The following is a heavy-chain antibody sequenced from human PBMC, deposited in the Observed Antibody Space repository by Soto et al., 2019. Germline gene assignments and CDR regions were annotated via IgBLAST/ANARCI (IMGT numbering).Heavy chain of an antibody. D-gene: IGHD2-15*01. CDR1: GGSFSGYY. V-gene: IGHV4-34*01. CDR2: INHSGST. Sequence: PSETLSLTCSVYGGSFSGYYWSWIRQPPGKGLEWIGEINHSGSTNYNPSLKSRVTISVDTSKNQFSLKLSSVTAADTAVYYCARAVVVVAATPFDFDYWGQGTLVTVSS. CDR3: ARAVVVVAATPFDFDY. J-gene: IGHJ4*02.